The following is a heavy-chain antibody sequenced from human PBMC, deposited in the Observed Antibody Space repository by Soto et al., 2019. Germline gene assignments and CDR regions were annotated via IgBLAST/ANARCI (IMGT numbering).Heavy chain of an antibody. J-gene: IGHJ4*02. CDR1: GFTFGTYL. V-gene: IGHV3-7*03. D-gene: IGHD6-13*01. Sequence: GGSLRLSCAASGFTFGTYLMSWVRQAPGKGLEWVANINQDGSERYYVDSVKGRFTISRDNAKNSLYLQMNSLRAEDTAMYYCARLQAASGDNDLTFDYWGRGALVTVSS. CDR2: INQDGSER. CDR3: ARLQAASGDNDLTFDY.